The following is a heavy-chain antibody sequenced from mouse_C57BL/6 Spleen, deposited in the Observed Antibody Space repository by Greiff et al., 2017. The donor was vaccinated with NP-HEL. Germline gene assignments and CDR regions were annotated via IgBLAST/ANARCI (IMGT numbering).Heavy chain of an antibody. CDR3: ARDTTVVAPMDD. CDR1: GYTFTSYA. V-gene: IGHV1-4*01. CDR2: INPSSGYT. Sequence: VQLQQSGAELARPGASVKMSCKASGYTFTSYAMHWVKQRPGQGLEWIGYINPSSGYTKYNQKFKDKATLTADKSSSTAYMQLSSLTSEDSAVYYCARDTTVVAPMDDWGQGTSVTVSS. D-gene: IGHD1-1*01. J-gene: IGHJ4*01.